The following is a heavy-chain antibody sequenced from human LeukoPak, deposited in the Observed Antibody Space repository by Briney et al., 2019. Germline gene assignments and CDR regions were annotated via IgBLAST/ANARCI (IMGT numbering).Heavy chain of an antibody. CDR2: ISFDGSDE. V-gene: IGHV3-30*18. CDR3: VKADSGYYR. J-gene: IGHJ5*02. CDR1: GFTFSTYA. D-gene: IGHD3-22*01. Sequence: GGSLRLSCAASGFTFSTYAMSWVRQAPGKGLEWVAVISFDGSDEFYADSVKGRFTIFRDNFKNTLYLQLNSLRAEDTAIYYCVKADSGYYRWGQGTLVTVSS.